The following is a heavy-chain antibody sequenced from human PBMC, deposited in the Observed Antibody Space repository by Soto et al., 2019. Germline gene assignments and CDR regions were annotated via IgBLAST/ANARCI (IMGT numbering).Heavy chain of an antibody. CDR1: GGTFSSYA. Sequence: QVQLVQSGAEVKKPGSSVKVSCKASGGTFSSYAISWVRQAPGQGLEWMGGIIPIFGTANYAQKFQGRVTITADDSTSTAYMELSSLRSEDTAVYYCARGRRYFDWLLYGAFDIWGQGTMVTVSS. V-gene: IGHV1-69*01. J-gene: IGHJ3*02. CDR3: ARGRRYFDWLLYGAFDI. CDR2: IIPIFGTA. D-gene: IGHD3-9*01.